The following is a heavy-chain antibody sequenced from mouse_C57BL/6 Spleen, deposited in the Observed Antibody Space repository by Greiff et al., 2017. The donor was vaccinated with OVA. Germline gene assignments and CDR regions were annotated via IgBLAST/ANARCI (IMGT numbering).Heavy chain of an antibody. D-gene: IGHD2-10*02. Sequence: VQLQQSGAELVRPGASVKLSCKASGYTFTDYYINWVKQRPGQGLEWIARIYPGSGNTYYNEKFKGKATLTAEKSSSTAYMQLSSLTSEDSAVYFCAREEGMPSWFAYWGQGTLVTVSA. CDR3: AREEGMPSWFAY. J-gene: IGHJ3*01. V-gene: IGHV1-76*01. CDR2: IYPGSGNT. CDR1: GYTFTDYY.